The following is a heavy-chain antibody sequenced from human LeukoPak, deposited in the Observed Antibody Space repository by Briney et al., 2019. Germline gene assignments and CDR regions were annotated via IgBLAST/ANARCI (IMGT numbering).Heavy chain of an antibody. CDR3: ARGGLVVTYNWFGP. V-gene: IGHV1-18*01. CDR1: GYTFTSYG. J-gene: IGHJ5*02. D-gene: IGHD3-22*01. CDR2: ISANKGNT. Sequence: ASVKVSCKASGYTFTSYGISWVRQAPGQGLEWMGWISANKGNTNYAQKLQGRVTMTTDTSTSTAYMELRSLRSDDTAVYYCARGGLVVTYNWFGPWGQGTLVTVSS.